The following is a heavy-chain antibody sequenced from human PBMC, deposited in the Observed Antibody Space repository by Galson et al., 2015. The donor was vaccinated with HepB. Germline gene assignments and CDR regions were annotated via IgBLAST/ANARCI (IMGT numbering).Heavy chain of an antibody. CDR1: GYSFTSYW. D-gene: IGHD1-1*01. CDR3: ALPIAQLERREGYYGMDV. CDR2: IDPSDSYT. V-gene: IGHV5-10-1*01. Sequence: QSGAEVKKPGESLRISCKGSGYSFTSYWISWVRQMPGKGLEWMGRIDPSDSYTNYSPSFQGHVTISADKSISTAYLQWSSLKASDTAMYYCALPIAQLERREGYYGMDVWGQGTTVTVSS. J-gene: IGHJ6*02.